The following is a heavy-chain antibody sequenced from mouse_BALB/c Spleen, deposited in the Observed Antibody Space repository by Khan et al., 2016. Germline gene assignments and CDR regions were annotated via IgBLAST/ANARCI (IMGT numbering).Heavy chain of an antibody. D-gene: IGHD2-2*01. CDR2: ISYSGST. CDR3: ARSYGYRGFAY. Sequence: VQLQQSGPGLVKPSQSLSLTCTVTGYSITSDYAWNWIRQFPGNKLEWMGYISYSGSTSYNPSLKSRISITRDTSKNQFFLQLNSVTTEDTATYYGARSYGYRGFAYWGQGTLVTVSA. CDR1: GYSITSDYA. V-gene: IGHV3-2*02. J-gene: IGHJ3*01.